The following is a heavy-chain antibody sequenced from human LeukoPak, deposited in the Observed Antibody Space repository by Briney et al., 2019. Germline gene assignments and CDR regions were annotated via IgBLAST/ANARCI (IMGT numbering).Heavy chain of an antibody. D-gene: IGHD6-13*01. Sequence: GGSLRLSCAVSGITLSNYGMSWVRLAPGKGLEWVAGISDSGGRTNYADSVKGRFTISRDNSKNTVYLQMNSLRAEDTAVYFCAGSPKYSSSWYEYFQHWGQGTPVTVAP. CDR1: GITLSNYG. V-gene: IGHV3-23*01. CDR3: AGSPKYSSSWYEYFQH. CDR2: ISDSGGRT. J-gene: IGHJ1*01.